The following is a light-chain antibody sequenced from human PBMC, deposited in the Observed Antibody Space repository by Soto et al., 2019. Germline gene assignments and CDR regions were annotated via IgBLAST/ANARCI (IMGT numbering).Light chain of an antibody. J-gene: IGLJ2*01. CDR3: SSYTNSGTVL. CDR2: NVR. Sequence: QSALNQPASVSGSPGQSITISCTGTSSDVGGYDYVSWYQQYAGKAPKLTIYNVRNRPSGVSNRFSGSKSGNTASLTISGLQPEDEADYFCSSYTNSGTVLFGGGTKVTVL. CDR1: SSDVGGYDY. V-gene: IGLV2-14*01.